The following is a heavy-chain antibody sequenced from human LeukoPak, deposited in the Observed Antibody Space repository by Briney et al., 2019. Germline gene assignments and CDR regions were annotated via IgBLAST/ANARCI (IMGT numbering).Heavy chain of an antibody. CDR2: INPNSGGS. J-gene: IGHJ4*02. V-gene: IGHV1-2*06. CDR1: GYTFTDYY. Sequence: ASVKVSCKASGYTFTDYYMHWVRQAPGQGLEWMGRINPNSGGSNYAQKFQGRVTMTGDTSITTAYMELNSLRSDDTAVYYCAKAKPQGSDRDFDYWGQGTLVTVSS. CDR3: AKAKPQGSDRDFDY. D-gene: IGHD1-14*01.